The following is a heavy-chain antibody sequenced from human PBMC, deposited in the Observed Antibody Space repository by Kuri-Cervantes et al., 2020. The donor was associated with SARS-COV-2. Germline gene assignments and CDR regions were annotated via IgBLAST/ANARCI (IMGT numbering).Heavy chain of an antibody. Sequence: GGSLRLSCTASGFAFSDYYMTWIRKAPGKGLEWVGRVRGKANNYATAYAASVKGRFTISRDDSKNMAYLQMNSLKTEDTAVYYCTTLIDYWGQGALVTVSS. V-gene: IGHV3-73*01. CDR1: GFAFSDYY. J-gene: IGHJ4*02. CDR2: VRGKANNYAT. CDR3: TTLIDY.